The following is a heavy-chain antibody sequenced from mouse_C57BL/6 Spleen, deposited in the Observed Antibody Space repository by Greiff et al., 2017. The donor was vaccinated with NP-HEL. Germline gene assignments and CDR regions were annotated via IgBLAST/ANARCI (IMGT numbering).Heavy chain of an antibody. Sequence: QVQLQQPGAELVMPGASVKLSCKASGYTFTSYWMHWVKQRPGQGLEWIGEIDPSDSYTNYNQKFKGKSTLTVDKSSSTAYMQLSSLTSEDSAIYYCARSEYGNSAYAMDYWGQGTSVTVSS. CDR1: GYTFTSYW. D-gene: IGHD2-10*02. J-gene: IGHJ4*01. CDR2: IDPSDSYT. V-gene: IGHV1-69*01. CDR3: ARSEYGNSAYAMDY.